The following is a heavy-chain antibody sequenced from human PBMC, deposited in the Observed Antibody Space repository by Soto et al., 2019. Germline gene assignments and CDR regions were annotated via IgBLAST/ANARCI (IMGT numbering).Heavy chain of an antibody. D-gene: IGHD3-10*01. CDR1: GFTFSSYS. CDR2: ISSSSSTI. J-gene: IGHJ4*02. V-gene: IGHV3-48*01. CDR3: ARANYYGSPGDFDY. Sequence: AWGSLRLSCAASGFTFSSYSMNWVRQAPGKGLEWVSYISSSSSTIYYADSVKGRFTISRDNAKNSLYLQMNSLRAEDTAVYYCARANYYGSPGDFDYWGQGTQVTVSS.